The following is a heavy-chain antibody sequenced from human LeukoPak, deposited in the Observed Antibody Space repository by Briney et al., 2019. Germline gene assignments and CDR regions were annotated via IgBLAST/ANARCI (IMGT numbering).Heavy chain of an antibody. CDR1: GFTFSNYA. D-gene: IGHD4-23*01. CDR2: ITSTGRYI. V-gene: IGHV3-21*01. J-gene: IGHJ3*01. Sequence: GGSLRLSCAASGFTFSNYAMNWVRQAPGKGLEWVSSITSTGRYIFYADSLKGRFTISRDNAKKSLYLQMNGLRAEDTAVYYCARLRNVGGNPHPFNVWGQGTTVTVSS. CDR3: ARLRNVGGNPHPFNV.